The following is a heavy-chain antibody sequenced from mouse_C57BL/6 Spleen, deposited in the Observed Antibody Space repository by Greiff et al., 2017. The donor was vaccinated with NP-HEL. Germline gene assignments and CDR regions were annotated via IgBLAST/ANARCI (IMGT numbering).Heavy chain of an antibody. V-gene: IGHV7-3*01. Sequence: EVMLVESGGGLVQPGGSLSLSCAASGFTFTDYYMSWVRQPPGKALEWLGFIRNKANGYTTEYSASVKGRFTISRDNSQSILYLQMNALRAEDSATYYCARYEGNYGYFDVWGTGTTVTVSS. CDR3: ARYEGNYGYFDV. D-gene: IGHD2-1*01. CDR1: GFTFTDYY. J-gene: IGHJ1*03. CDR2: IRNKANGYTT.